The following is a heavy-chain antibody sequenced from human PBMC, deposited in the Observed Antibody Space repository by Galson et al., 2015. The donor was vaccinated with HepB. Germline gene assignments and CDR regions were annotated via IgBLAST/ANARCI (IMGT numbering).Heavy chain of an antibody. CDR3: AREYYYDSSGGLYYYYGVDV. D-gene: IGHD3-22*01. CDR1: GYTFTSYT. Sequence: QSGAEVKKPGESLTISCKASGYTFTSYTMNWVRQAPGQGLEWMGWINTNTGNPTYAQGFTGRFVFSLDTSVSTAYLQISSLKAEDTAVYYCAREYYYDSSGGLYYYYGVDVWGQGTTVTVSS. J-gene: IGHJ6*02. V-gene: IGHV7-4-1*02. CDR2: INTNTGNP.